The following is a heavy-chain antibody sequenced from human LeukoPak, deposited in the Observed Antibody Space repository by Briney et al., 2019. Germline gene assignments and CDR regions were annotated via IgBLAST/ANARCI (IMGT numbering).Heavy chain of an antibody. V-gene: IGHV4-4*07. CDR2: IYTSGST. CDR3: ARDHDTYGERYFDY. CDR1: GGSISTYY. D-gene: IGHD4-17*01. J-gene: IGHJ4*02. Sequence: SETLSLTCTVSGGSISTYYWSWIRQPAGKGLEWIGRIYTSGSTNYNPSLKSRVTISVDKSKNQFSLTLSSVTAADTAVYYCARDHDTYGERYFDYWGQGTLVTVSS.